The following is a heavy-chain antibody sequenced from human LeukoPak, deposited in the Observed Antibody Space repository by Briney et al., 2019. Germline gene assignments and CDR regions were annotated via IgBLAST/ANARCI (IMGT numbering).Heavy chain of an antibody. CDR2: ISSSSSYI. V-gene: IGHV3-21*01. J-gene: IGHJ4*02. D-gene: IGHD1-26*01. CDR1: GFTFSSYS. Sequence: GGSLRLSCAASGFTFSSYSMNWVRQAPGKGLEWVSSISSSSSYIYYADSVKGRFTISRDNAKNSLYLQMNSLRAEDTAVYYCARDWGSYYCEMHFDYWGQGTPVTVSS. CDR3: ARDWGSYYCEMHFDY.